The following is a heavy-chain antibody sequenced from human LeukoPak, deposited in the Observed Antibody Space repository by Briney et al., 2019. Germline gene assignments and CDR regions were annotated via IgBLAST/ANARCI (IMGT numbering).Heavy chain of an antibody. D-gene: IGHD3-22*01. J-gene: IGHJ3*02. CDR1: GGSISSSSYY. V-gene: IGHV4-31*03. Sequence: SETLSLTCTVSGGSISSSSYYWSWIRQHPGKGLEWIGYISYSGTTYYNPSLNSRATISVDTSKNQFSLNLSSVTAADTAVYYCARNFDSYNAFDIWGQGTMVTVSS. CDR3: ARNFDSYNAFDI. CDR2: ISYSGTT.